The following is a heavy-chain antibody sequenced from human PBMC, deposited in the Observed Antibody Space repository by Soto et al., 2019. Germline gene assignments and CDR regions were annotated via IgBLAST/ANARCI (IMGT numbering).Heavy chain of an antibody. D-gene: IGHD6-19*01. CDR2: ISAYNGNT. Sequence: XSVKVACKASGYPFTSYGISWVRQAPGQGLEWMGWISAYNGNTNYAQKLQGRVTMTTDTSTSTAYMELRSLRSDDTAVYYCASAGKWLVKGSHKNYYYGMDVWGQGTTVTVSS. V-gene: IGHV1-18*04. J-gene: IGHJ6*02. CDR1: GYPFTSYG. CDR3: ASAGKWLVKGSHKNYYYGMDV.